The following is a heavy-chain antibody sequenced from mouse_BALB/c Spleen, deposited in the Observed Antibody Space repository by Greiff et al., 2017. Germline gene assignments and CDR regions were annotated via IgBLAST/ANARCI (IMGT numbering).Heavy chain of an antibody. CDR3: ARNWDEDG. CDR2: INPYNGDT. J-gene: IGHJ2*01. CDR1: GYSFTGYF. D-gene: IGHD4-1*01. V-gene: IGHV1-20*02. Sequence: VHVKQSGPELEKPGASVKISCKASGYSFTGYFMNWVMQSHGKSLEWIGRINPYNGDTFYNQKFKGKATLTVDKSSRTAHMELRGLASEDSAVYYCARNWDEDGWGQGTTLTVSS.